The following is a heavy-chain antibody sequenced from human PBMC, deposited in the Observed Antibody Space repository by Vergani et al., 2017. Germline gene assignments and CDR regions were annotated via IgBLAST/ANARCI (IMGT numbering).Heavy chain of an antibody. CDR1: GFTFSSYG. D-gene: IGHD3-3*01. CDR3: ARVRRSYYMDV. CDR2: IWYDGSNK. V-gene: IGHV3-33*01. J-gene: IGHJ6*03. Sequence: QVQLVESGGGVVQPGRSLRLSCAASGFTFSSYGMHWVRQAPGKGLEWVAVIWYDGSNKYYADSVKGRFTISRDNSKNTLYLQMNSLRAEDTAVYYCARVRRSYYMDVWGKGTTVTVSS.